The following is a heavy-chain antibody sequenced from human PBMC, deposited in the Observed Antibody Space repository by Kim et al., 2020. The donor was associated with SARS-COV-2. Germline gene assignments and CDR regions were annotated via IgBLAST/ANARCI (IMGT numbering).Heavy chain of an antibody. Sequence: SETLSLTCTVSGGSISSGGYYWSWIRQHPGQGLEWIGYIYYSGSTYYNPSLKSRVTISVDTSKNQSSLKLSSVTAADTAVYYCARARGGTMIVVVIGAFDIWGQGTMVTVSS. J-gene: IGHJ3*02. D-gene: IGHD3-22*01. CDR2: IYYSGST. V-gene: IGHV4-31*03. CDR1: GGSISSGGYY. CDR3: ARARGGTMIVVVIGAFDI.